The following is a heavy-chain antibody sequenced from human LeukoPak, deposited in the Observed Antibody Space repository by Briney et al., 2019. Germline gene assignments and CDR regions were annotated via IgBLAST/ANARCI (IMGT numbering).Heavy chain of an antibody. D-gene: IGHD3-9*01. J-gene: IGHJ4*02. Sequence: PSGTLSLTCAVSGGSISSSNWWGWVRQPPGKGLEWIGEIYHSGSTNYNPSLKSRVTISVDKSKNQFSLKLSSVTAADTAVYYCARIPRARNFDWLAPKYYFDYWGQGTLVTVSS. CDR3: ARIPRARNFDWLAPKYYFDY. CDR1: GGSISSSNW. CDR2: IYHSGST. V-gene: IGHV4-4*02.